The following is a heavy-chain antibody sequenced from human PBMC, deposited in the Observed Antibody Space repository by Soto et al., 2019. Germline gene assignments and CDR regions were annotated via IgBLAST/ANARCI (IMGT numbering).Heavy chain of an antibody. Sequence: QVPLVESGGGVVQPGRSLRLSCAASGFTFSTYAMHWVRQAPGKGLEWVALISYDGSNKYYAGSVKGRSTISRDNSKNTLYLQMNSLRAEDTAVYYCARIPGGSSSIFYYNGMDVWGQGTTVTFSS. D-gene: IGHD6-6*01. CDR1: GFTFSTYA. V-gene: IGHV3-30-3*01. J-gene: IGHJ6*02. CDR3: ARIPGGSSSIFYYNGMDV. CDR2: ISYDGSNK.